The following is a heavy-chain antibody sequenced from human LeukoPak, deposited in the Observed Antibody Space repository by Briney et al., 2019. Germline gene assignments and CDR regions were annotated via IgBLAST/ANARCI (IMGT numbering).Heavy chain of an antibody. CDR2: ISGSGGST. CDR1: GFTFSSYA. D-gene: IGHD1-26*01. Sequence: GGSLRLSCAASGFTFSSYAMSWVRQAPGKGLEWVSAISGSGGSTYCADSVKGRFTISRDNSKNTLYLQMNSLRAEDTAVYYCAKDGSGSYYFDYWGQGTLVTVSS. J-gene: IGHJ4*02. CDR3: AKDGSGSYYFDY. V-gene: IGHV3-23*01.